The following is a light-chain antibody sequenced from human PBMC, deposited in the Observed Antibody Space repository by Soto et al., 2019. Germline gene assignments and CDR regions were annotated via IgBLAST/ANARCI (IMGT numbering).Light chain of an antibody. CDR3: RSYISTSTLV. J-gene: IGLJ1*01. CDR1: RSDIGGYNY. CDR2: DVV. V-gene: IGLV2-14*01. Sequence: QSALTQPASVSGSPGQSLTISCTGTRSDIGGYNYVSWYQQHPGKAPKLMLYDVVARPSGISSRFSGSKSGNTASLTISGIQDEDEADYYCRSYISTSTLVFGTGTKLTVL.